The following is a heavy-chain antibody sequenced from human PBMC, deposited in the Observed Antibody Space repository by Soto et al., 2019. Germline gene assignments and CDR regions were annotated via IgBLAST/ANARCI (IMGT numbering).Heavy chain of an antibody. CDR3: ARAKWVSATRYYYYGMDV. J-gene: IGHJ6*02. V-gene: IGHV1-69*01. CDR1: GGTFSSYA. D-gene: IGHD2-21*01. CDR2: IIPIFGTA. Sequence: QVQLVQSGAEVKKPGSSVKVSCKASGGTFSSYAISWVRQAPGQGLEWMGGIIPIFGTANYAQKFQGRVTITTDESTSTAYMELSSLRSEDTAVYYCARAKWVSATRYYYYGMDVWGQGTTVTVSS.